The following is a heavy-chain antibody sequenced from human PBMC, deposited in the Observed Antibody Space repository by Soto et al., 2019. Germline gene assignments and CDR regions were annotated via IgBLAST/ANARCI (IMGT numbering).Heavy chain of an antibody. V-gene: IGHV3-23*01. CDR3: ALGGVADWFDP. J-gene: IGHJ5*02. CDR2: ISGGVGNT. Sequence: EVQLLESGGGMIQPGGSLRLSCAASGFTFRSYSMSWVRQAPGKGLEWVSSISGGVGNTYYVDFVEGRFTISRDNSKHTLFLQMNSLRADDTAVYYCALGGVADWFDPWGHGTLVTVSS. D-gene: IGHD3-3*01. CDR1: GFTFRSYS.